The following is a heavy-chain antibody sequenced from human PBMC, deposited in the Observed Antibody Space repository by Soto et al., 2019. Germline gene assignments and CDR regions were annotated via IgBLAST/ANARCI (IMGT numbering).Heavy chain of an antibody. V-gene: IGHV3-33*01. Sequence: GGSLRLSCAASGFTFSSYGMHWVRQAPGKGLEWVAGIWDDGSNKYYADSVKGRFSISRANSTNTLYLQIKSLRAEDTAVYYCARDRLPGYCRSTSCSPGEGWGQGTLVTVSS. CDR1: GFTFSSYG. CDR2: IWDDGSNK. D-gene: IGHD2-2*01. CDR3: ARDRLPGYCRSTSCSPGEG. J-gene: IGHJ4*02.